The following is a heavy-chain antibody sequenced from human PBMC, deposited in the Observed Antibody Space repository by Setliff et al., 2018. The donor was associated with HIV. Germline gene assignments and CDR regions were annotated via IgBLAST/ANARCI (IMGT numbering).Heavy chain of an antibody. J-gene: IGHJ6*03. CDR1: GGSIRSHY. D-gene: IGHD6-19*01. Sequence: PSETLSLTCSVSGGSIRSHYWSWIRKSPGKGLEYIGYFFYARKTTNYRPSLKSRVTISADKSKNQLSLKMNSMTAADTAVYYCARGTLEQFSSTHYYMDVWGKGTAVTVSS. CDR3: ARGTLEQFSSTHYYMDV. CDR2: FFYARKTT. V-gene: IGHV4-59*11.